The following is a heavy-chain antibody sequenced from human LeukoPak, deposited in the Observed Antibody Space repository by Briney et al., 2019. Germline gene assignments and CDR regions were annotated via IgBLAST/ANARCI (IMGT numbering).Heavy chain of an antibody. V-gene: IGHV3-23*01. J-gene: IGHJ4*02. CDR1: GFTFSSYA. CDR2: ISGSGGST. Sequence: PGGSLRLSCAASGFTFSSYAMSWVRQAPGKGLEWVSAISGSGGSTYYADSVKGRFTISRDNSKNTLYLQMNSLRAEDTAVYYCAKDRHVGVVVPAAIHYWGQGTLVTVSS. CDR3: AKDRHVGVVVPAAIHY. D-gene: IGHD2-2*01.